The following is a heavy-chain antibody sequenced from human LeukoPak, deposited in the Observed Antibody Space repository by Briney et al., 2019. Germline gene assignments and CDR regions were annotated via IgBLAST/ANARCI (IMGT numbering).Heavy chain of an antibody. CDR1: GGSFSGYY. CDR2: IYTSGST. V-gene: IGHV4-59*10. D-gene: IGHD6-19*01. J-gene: IGHJ6*03. Sequence: SETLSLTCAVYGGSFSGYYWSWIRQPAGKGLEWIGRIYTSGSTNYNPSLKSRVTISVDTSKNQFSLKLSSVTAADTAVYYCARSWLPTGGYYYYMDVWGKGTTVTVSS. CDR3: ARSWLPTGGYYYYMDV.